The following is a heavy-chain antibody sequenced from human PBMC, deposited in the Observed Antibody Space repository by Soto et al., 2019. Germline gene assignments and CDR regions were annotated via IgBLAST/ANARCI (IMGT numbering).Heavy chain of an antibody. CDR2: IKYDGSET. J-gene: IGHJ4*02. Sequence: PGGSLRLSCAASGFTFSTYLMSWARQAPGKGLEWVANIKYDGSETYYVDSVKGRFTISRDNAKNSLYLQMNSLRGEDTAVYYCARYSSAWGLWGQGTLVTVSS. V-gene: IGHV3-7*01. D-gene: IGHD6-19*01. CDR3: ARYSSAWGL. CDR1: GFTFSTYL.